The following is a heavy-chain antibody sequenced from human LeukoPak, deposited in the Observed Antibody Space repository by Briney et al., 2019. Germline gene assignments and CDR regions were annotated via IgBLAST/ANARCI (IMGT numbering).Heavy chain of an antibody. CDR2: IYHSGST. V-gene: IGHV4-30-2*01. CDR1: GGSISSGGYS. CDR3: ARVGCSSTSCMAFDP. Sequence: SETLSLTCAVSGGSISSGGYSWSWIRQPPGKGLEWIGYIYHSGSTYYNPSLKSRVTISVDTSKNQFSLKLSSVTAADTAVYYCARVGCSSTSCMAFDPWGQGTLVTVSS. J-gene: IGHJ5*02. D-gene: IGHD2-2*01.